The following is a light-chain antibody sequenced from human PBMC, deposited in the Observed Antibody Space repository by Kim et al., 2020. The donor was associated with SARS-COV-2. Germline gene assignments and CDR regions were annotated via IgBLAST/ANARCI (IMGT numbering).Light chain of an antibody. Sequence: LAGAAGGGATRSGRGRRSVSSESAWYQQRAGAAPRLLIYGASRRAGGIPGRISGSGSGAEFTLTISRLQSEDVAVYCCQQCNSWYTFGQGTKLEI. CDR1: RSVSSE. CDR2: GAS. V-gene: IGKV3-15*01. J-gene: IGKJ2*01. CDR3: QQCNSWYT.